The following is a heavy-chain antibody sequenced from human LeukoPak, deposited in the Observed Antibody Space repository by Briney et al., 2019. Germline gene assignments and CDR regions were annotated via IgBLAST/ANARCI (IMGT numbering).Heavy chain of an antibody. J-gene: IGHJ6*02. D-gene: IGHD6-19*01. CDR3: ARTSPYSSGWYGLETYYYYYGMDV. V-gene: IGHV3-30*03. CDR2: ISYDGSNK. CDR1: GFTFSSYG. Sequence: GRSLRLSCAASGFTFSSYGMHWVRQAPGKGLEWVAVISYDGSNKYYADSVKGRFTISRDNSKNTLYLQMNSLRAEDTAVYYCARTSPYSSGWYGLETYYYYYGMDVWGQGTTVTVSS.